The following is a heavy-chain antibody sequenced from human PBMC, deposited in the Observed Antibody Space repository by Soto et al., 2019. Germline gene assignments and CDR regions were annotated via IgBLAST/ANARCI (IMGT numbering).Heavy chain of an antibody. CDR2: ISAYNGNT. V-gene: IGHV1-18*01. CDR1: GYTFTSYG. CDR3: ARDLYQYCSGGSCYSPYYYYAMDV. Sequence: ASVKVSCKASGYTFTSYGISWVRQAPGQGLEWMGWISAYNGNTNYAQKLQGRVTMTTDTSTSTAYMELRSLRSDDTAVYYCARDLYQYCSGGSCYSPYYYYAMDVWGQGPPV. D-gene: IGHD2-15*01. J-gene: IGHJ6*02.